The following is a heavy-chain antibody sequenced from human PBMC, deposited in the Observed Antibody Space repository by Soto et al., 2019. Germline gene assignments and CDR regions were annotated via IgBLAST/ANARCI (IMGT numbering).Heavy chain of an antibody. CDR1: GYTFTNYW. CDR2: IFPGDSDT. V-gene: IGHV5-51*01. CDR3: VRPNFGAVTHFHF. Sequence: GASLKISCKAIGYTFTNYWIGGVRQTPGKGLEWMGIIFPGDSDTRYNPSFEGQVTVSADESISTAYLQWNTLKASDTAMYSCVRPNFGAVTHFHFWREGIPVTV. J-gene: IGHJ4*02. D-gene: IGHD3-16*01.